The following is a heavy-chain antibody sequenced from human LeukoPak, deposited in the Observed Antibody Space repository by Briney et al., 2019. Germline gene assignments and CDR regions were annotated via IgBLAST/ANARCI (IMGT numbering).Heavy chain of an antibody. J-gene: IGHJ4*02. D-gene: IGHD3-9*01. CDR3: AKDRFDEYYDILTGYPRLY. Sequence: QPGGSLRLSCAASGFTFSSYAMSRVRQAPGKGLEWVSAISGSGGSTYYADSVKGRFTISRDNSKNTLYLQMNSLRAEDTAVYYCAKDRFDEYYDILTGYPRLYWGQGTLVTVSS. V-gene: IGHV3-23*01. CDR2: ISGSGGST. CDR1: GFTFSSYA.